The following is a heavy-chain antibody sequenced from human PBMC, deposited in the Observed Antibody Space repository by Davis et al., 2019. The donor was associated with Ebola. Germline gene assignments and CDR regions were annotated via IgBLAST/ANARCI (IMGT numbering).Heavy chain of an antibody. J-gene: IGHJ5*02. CDR2: IYYSGST. D-gene: IGHD3-16*01. CDR3: ARHTSRFDP. Sequence: MPSETLSLTCTVSSGSISSYYWSWIRQPPGKGLEWIGYIYYSGSTNYNPSLKSRVTISVDTSKNQFSLKLSSVTAADTAVYYCARHTSRFDPWGQGTLVTVSS. V-gene: IGHV4-59*01. CDR1: SGSISSYY.